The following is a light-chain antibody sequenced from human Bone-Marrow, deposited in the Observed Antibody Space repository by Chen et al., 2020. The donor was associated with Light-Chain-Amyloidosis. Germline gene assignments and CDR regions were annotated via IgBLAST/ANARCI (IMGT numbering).Light chain of an antibody. V-gene: IGKV3-15*01. CDR3: QQYNNWPPYT. CDR1: QSVSSN. J-gene: IGKJ2*01. Sequence: EIVMTQSPATLSVSPGERATLSCRASQSVSSNLAWYQQKPGQAPRLLIYGASTRATGIPARFSCSGSGTEFTLTISSLQSEDFAVYYCQQYNNWPPYTFGHGTKLEIK. CDR2: GAS.